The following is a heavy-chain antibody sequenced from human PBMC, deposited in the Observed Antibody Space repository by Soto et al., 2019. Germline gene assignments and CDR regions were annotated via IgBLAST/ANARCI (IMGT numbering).Heavy chain of an antibody. CDR3: ARDLAARPDFDY. CDR2: ISSSTTSI. Sequence: GGSLRLSCAASGFTFSGYAMSWVRQAPGKGLEWVSAISSSTTSINYADSVKGRFTISRDNSKNSLYLQMNSLRAEDTAVYYCARDLAARPDFDYWGQGTLVTVSS. J-gene: IGHJ4*02. V-gene: IGHV3-21*01. CDR1: GFTFSGYA. D-gene: IGHD6-6*01.